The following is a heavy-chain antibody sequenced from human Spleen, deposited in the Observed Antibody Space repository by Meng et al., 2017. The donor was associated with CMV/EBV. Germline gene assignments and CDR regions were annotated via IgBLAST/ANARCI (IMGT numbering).Heavy chain of an antibody. CDR3: ARDRYYDSSGYWIY. V-gene: IGHV3-48*03. Sequence: GESLKISCAASGFTFSSYEMNWVRQAPGKGLEWVSYISSRGTTIYYADSVKGRFTISRDNAKNSLYLQMNSLRAEDTAVYYCARDRYYDSSGYWIYWGQGTLVTVS. CDR1: GFTFSSYE. CDR2: ISSRGTTI. D-gene: IGHD3-22*01. J-gene: IGHJ4*02.